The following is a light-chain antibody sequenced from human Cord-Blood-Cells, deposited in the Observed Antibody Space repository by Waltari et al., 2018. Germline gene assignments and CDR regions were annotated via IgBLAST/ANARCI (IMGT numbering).Light chain of an antibody. J-gene: IGLJ3*02. CDR2: DVS. V-gene: IGLV2-14*03. Sequence: QSALTQPASVSGSPGQSITISCTGTSSDVGGYNYVSWYQQHPGKAPKLMIYDVSNRPSGVSNLFSGSKSGNTASLTISGLQAEDEAEYYCSSYTSSSTWVFGGGTKLTVL. CDR3: SSYTSSSTWV. CDR1: SSDVGGYNY.